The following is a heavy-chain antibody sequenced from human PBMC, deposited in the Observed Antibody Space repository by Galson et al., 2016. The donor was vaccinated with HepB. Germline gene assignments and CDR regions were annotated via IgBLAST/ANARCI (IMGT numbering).Heavy chain of an antibody. CDR3: ARTSGEGYCSGGSCYSSFQH. D-gene: IGHD2-15*01. V-gene: IGHV1-69*13. Sequence: SVKVSCKASGGTFRSYALNWVRQAPGQGLEWMGGIMPIFGIANYAQRFQGRVTVTADVSTSTAYMELSSLRSEDTAVYYCARTSGEGYCSGGSCYSSFQHWGQGTLLTVSS. CDR1: GGTFRSYA. J-gene: IGHJ1*01. CDR2: IMPIFGIA.